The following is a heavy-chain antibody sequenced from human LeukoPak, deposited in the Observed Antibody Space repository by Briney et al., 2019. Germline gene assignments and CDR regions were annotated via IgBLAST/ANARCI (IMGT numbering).Heavy chain of an antibody. CDR1: GGSISSGGYY. V-gene: IGHV4-31*03. D-gene: IGHD3-16*01. Sequence: SETLSLTCTVSGGSISSGGYYWSWIRQHPGKGLEWIGYIYYSGSTYYNPSLKSRVTISVDTSKNQFSLKLSSVTAADTAVYYCARDLDGVDAFDIWGQGTMVTVSS. CDR2: IYYSGST. J-gene: IGHJ3*02. CDR3: ARDLDGVDAFDI.